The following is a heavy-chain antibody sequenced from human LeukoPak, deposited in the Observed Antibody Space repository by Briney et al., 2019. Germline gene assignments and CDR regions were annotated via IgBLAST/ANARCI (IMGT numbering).Heavy chain of an antibody. J-gene: IGHJ6*03. CDR3: ARPVVPQGYHNYYYYYMDV. CDR2: IYYSGST. Sequence: PSETLSLTCTVSGGSISSSSYYWGWIRQPPGKGLEWIGSIYYSGSTYYNPSLKSRVTISVDTSKNQFSLKLSSVTAADTAVYYCARPVVPQGYHNYYYYYMDVWGKGTTVTVSS. CDR1: GGSISSSSYY. V-gene: IGHV4-39*07. D-gene: IGHD2-2*01.